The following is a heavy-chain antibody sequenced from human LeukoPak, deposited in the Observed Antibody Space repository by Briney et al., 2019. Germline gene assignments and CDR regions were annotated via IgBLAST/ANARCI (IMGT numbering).Heavy chain of an antibody. D-gene: IGHD2-2*01. CDR3: ARHRDPTSLYYFDY. CDR1: GASISSRDYY. Sequence: SETLSLTCTVSGASISSRDYYWTWIRQHPEKGLEWIGYIYYNGATYYNPSLKSRVTLSLDTSKNQFSLRLSSVTAADTAVYYCARHRDPTSLYYFDYWGQGTLVTVSS. CDR2: IYYNGAT. J-gene: IGHJ4*02. V-gene: IGHV4-30-4*08.